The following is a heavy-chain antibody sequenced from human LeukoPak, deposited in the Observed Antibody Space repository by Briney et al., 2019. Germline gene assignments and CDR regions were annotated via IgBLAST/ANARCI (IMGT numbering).Heavy chain of an antibody. V-gene: IGHV3-23*01. J-gene: IGHJ4*02. CDR3: AKGGPTGDLKSPGRDW. Sequence: GGSLRLSCAASGFTFSSYAMSWVRQAPGTGLEWVSGISRSGDSTYYADSVKGPFTISRDNSKNTLYLQIYSLRAEDTAVYYCAKGGPTGDLKSPGRDWWGQGTLVTVSS. CDR1: GFTFSSYA. CDR2: ISRSGDST. D-gene: IGHD7-27*01.